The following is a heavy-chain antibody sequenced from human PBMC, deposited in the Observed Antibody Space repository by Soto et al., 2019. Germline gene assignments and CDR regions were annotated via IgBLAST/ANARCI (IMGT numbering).Heavy chain of an antibody. CDR2: MSDDGSKK. D-gene: IGHD6-13*01. V-gene: IGHV3-30*18. J-gene: IGHJ1*01. CDR1: GFSFSAYG. CDR3: AKLDTSGDMPTMAAAETH. Sequence: QVQLVEFGGGVVQPGGSLRVSCVASGFSFSAYGMHWVRQSPGKGLEWVAVMSDDGSKKYYLDSVKGRFTIYRDNSQNTLFLQMKTLRPEDSALYYCAKLDTSGDMPTMAAAETHWGQGTLVTVSS.